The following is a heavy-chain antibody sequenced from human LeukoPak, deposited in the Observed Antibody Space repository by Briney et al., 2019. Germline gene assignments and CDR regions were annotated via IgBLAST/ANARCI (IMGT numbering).Heavy chain of an antibody. J-gene: IGHJ5*02. D-gene: IGHD2-2*01. Sequence: PSETLSLTCTVSGGSISSSSYYWGWIRQPPGKGLEWIGIIYYSGSTYYNPSLKSRLTISVDTSKNQFSLKLSSVTATDTAAYYCARRGYCSSTSCYEYWFDPWGQGTLVTVSS. CDR1: GGSISSSSYY. CDR3: ARRGYCSSTSCYEYWFDP. V-gene: IGHV4-39*01. CDR2: IYYSGST.